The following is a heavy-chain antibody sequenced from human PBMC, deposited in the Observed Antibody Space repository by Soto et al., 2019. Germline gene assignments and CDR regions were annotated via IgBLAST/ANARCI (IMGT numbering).Heavy chain of an antibody. Sequence: EASVKVSCKASGFTFTSYAVLWVRQARGQGLEWIGWIVVGSGNTNYAQKFQERVTMTTDISTSTAYMELSSLRSEDTAVYYCAAGEKECELVTDCNGLDVWGQGTMVTVSS. CDR2: IVVGSGNT. J-gene: IGHJ6*02. D-gene: IGHD2-21*02. CDR1: GFTFTSYA. CDR3: AAGEKECELVTDCNGLDV. V-gene: IGHV1-58*01.